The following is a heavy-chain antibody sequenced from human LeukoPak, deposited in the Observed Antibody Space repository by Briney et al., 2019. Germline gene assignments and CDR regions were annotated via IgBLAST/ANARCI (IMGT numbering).Heavy chain of an antibody. V-gene: IGHV4-59*01. D-gene: IGHD3-10*01. Sequence: SETLSLTCTVSGGSISSYYWSWIRLPPGKGLEWIGYIYYSGSTKYNPSLKSRVTISIDTSKNQFPLKLSSVTAADTAVYYCARFSGSYSFVDYWGQGTLVTVSS. CDR1: GGSISSYY. CDR3: ARFSGSYSFVDY. CDR2: IYYSGST. J-gene: IGHJ4*02.